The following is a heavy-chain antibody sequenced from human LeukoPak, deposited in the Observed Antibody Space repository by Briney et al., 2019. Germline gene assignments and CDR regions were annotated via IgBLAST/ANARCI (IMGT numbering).Heavy chain of an antibody. CDR1: GFTFSSYA. CDR2: ISYDGSNK. Sequence: GGSLRLSCAASGFTFSSYAMHWVRQAPGKGLEWVAVISYDGSNKYYADSVKGRFTISRDNAKNSLYLQMNSLRAEDTAVYYCARDRPRHGPYYYYYYMDVWGKGTTVTISS. V-gene: IGHV3-30*04. J-gene: IGHJ6*03. CDR3: ARDRPRHGPYYYYYYMDV.